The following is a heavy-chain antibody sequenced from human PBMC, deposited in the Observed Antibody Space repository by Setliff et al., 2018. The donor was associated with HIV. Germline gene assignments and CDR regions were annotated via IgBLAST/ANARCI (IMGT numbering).Heavy chain of an antibody. V-gene: IGHV4-39*01. J-gene: IGHJ4*02. D-gene: IGHD6-19*01. CDR3: VRGPQWLVQKGRVYYFDY. CDR2: IYYSGRA. Sequence: PSETLSLTCTASGASIRNGFYYWHWIRQPPGKGLEWIGSIYYSGRAHYKSSLKSRVTTSVDTSKNQVYLKLNSMTAADTAVYFCVRGPQWLVQKGRVYYFDYWGQGALVTVSS. CDR1: GASIRNGFYY.